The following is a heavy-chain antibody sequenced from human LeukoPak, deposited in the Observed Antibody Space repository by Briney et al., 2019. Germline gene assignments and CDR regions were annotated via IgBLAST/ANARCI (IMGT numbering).Heavy chain of an antibody. CDR1: GGTLNSFA. D-gene: IGHD3-22*01. V-gene: IGHV1-69*04. CDR3: ARMKYFDSTGYSHAEYFQH. J-gene: IGHJ1*01. Sequence: SVKVSCKASGGTLNSFAISWVRQAPGQGLEWVGRIIPLLGTPDYAQKFQGRVTITSDKYTGTAYIELSSLRSEDTAMYYCARMKYFDSTGYSHAEYFQHWGQGTLVIVSS. CDR2: IIPLLGTP.